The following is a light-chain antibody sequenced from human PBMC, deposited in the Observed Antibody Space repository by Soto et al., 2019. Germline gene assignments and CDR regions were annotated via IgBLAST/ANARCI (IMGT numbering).Light chain of an antibody. CDR2: QAS. CDR3: QQYYTFGT. V-gene: IGKV1-5*03. J-gene: IGKJ1*01. CDR1: QSISSW. Sequence: DIQMTQSPSTLSALVGDGVTITCRASQSISSWLAWYQQKPGKAPKLLIYQASNLESGVPSRFSGSGSETDFTLTISSLQPDDFATYYCQQYYTFGTFGQGTKVEIK.